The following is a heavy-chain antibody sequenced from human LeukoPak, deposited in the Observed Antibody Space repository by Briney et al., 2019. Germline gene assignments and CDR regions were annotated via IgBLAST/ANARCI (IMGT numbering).Heavy chain of an antibody. CDR3: AKDRPMEPTKYYYYMDV. D-gene: IGHD1-1*01. V-gene: IGHV3-23*01. J-gene: IGHJ6*03. Sequence: QAGRSLRLSSAASGFTFSTYAMSWGRPAPGKGLEWGSAIRGSGGSTTYADSVNGRFTISRDNSKNTLYLQMNSLRAEDTAVYYCAKDRPMEPTKYYYYMDVWGKGTTVTVSS. CDR2: IRGSGGST. CDR1: GFTFSTYA.